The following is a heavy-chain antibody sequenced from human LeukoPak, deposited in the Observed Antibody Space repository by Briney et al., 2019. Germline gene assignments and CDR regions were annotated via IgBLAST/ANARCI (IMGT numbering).Heavy chain of an antibody. D-gene: IGHD1-1*01. CDR2: ISNDGSRS. CDR1: GFTFSAYA. Sequence: GGSLRHSCSASGFTFSAYAMYWVRQAPGKGLEYVSGISNDGSRSFYADSVKGRFTISRDNSKNTLYLQMSSLRAEDTALYYCVKITSVTGGDCWGQGTRLTVSS. V-gene: IGHV3-64D*09. J-gene: IGHJ4*02. CDR3: VKITSVTGGDC.